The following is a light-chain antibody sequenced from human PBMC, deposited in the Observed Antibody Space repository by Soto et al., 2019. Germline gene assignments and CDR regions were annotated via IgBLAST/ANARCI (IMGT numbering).Light chain of an antibody. CDR3: CSYAGSSTSYV. CDR2: EVS. V-gene: IGLV2-23*02. CDR1: SSDVGSYNL. J-gene: IGLJ1*01. Sequence: QSVLTQPASVSGSPGQSITISCTGTSSDVGSYNLVSWYQQHPGKAPKLMIYEVSKRPSGVSNRFSGSKSGNTASLTISGLQAEDEADYYCCSYAGSSTSYVFGTGTKGTV.